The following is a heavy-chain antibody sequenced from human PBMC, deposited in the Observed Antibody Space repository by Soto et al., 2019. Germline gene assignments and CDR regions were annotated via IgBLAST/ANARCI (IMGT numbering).Heavy chain of an antibody. J-gene: IGHJ4*02. D-gene: IGHD3-16*01. CDR3: ARVVNDYIWGSVGHYFDY. V-gene: IGHV1-18*01. CDR2: ISAYNGNT. Sequence: VQLVQSGAEVKKPGASVKVSCKASGYTFTSYGISWVRQAPGQGLEWMGWISAYNGNTNYAQKLQGRVTMTTDTSTSTAYMELRSLRSDDTAVYYCARVVNDYIWGSVGHYFDYWGQGTLVTVSS. CDR1: GYTFTSYG.